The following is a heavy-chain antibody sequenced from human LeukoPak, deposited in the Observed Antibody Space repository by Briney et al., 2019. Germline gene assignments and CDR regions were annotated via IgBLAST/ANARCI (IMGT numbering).Heavy chain of an antibody. V-gene: IGHV3-11*04. CDR3: ARDHYYDSTFDY. J-gene: IGHJ4*02. D-gene: IGHD3-22*01. CDR2: ISSSGTSI. CDR1: GFTFSNAW. Sequence: GGSLSLYCAASGFTFSNAWMSWVRQAPGKGLEWVSYISSSGTSIYYADSVKGRFTISRDNAQNSLYLHMNSLRAEDTAVYYCARDHYYDSTFDYWGQGTLVTVSS.